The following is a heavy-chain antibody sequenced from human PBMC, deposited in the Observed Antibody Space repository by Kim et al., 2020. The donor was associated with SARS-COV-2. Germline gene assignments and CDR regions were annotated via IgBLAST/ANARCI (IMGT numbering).Heavy chain of an antibody. J-gene: IGHJ4*01. V-gene: IGHV3-30*18. D-gene: IGHD2-15*01. CDR3: AKSPYCSGGSCYGWADF. CDR2: ISYDGSNK. CDR1: GFTFSSYG. Sequence: GGSLRLSCAASGFTFSSYGMHWVRQAPGKGLEWVAVISYDGSNKYYADSVKGRFTISRDNSKNTLYLQMNSLRAEDTAVYYCAKSPYCSGGSCYGWADF.